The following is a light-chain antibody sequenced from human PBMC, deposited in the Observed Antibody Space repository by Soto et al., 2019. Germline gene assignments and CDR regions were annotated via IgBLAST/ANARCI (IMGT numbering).Light chain of an antibody. J-gene: IGKJ1*01. CDR3: PWT. CDR1: QTISSW. Sequence: IPMTQSPSTRSGSVGDRVTITCRASQTISSWLAWYQQKPGKAPKLLIYKASTLKSGVPSRFSGSGSGTEFTLTISSLQPDDFATYNWPWTFGQGTKVDI. CDR2: KAS. V-gene: IGKV1-5*03.